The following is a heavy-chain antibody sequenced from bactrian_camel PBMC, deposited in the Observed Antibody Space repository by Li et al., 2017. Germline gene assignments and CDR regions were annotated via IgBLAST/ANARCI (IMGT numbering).Heavy chain of an antibody. CDR2: ISTGGGTT. CDR1: GDTGKRNY. J-gene: IGHJ6*01. CDR3: AADRSLGFCVEMMGGNIRRGSGY. Sequence: QVQLVESGGGSVQAGGSLRLSCVASGDTGKRNYMGWFRQAPGKEREVLAVISTGGGTTHYADSVRDRFTISQDNVKSTLYLQMDNLKPEDTAMYYCAADRSLGFCVEMMGGNIRRGSGYWGQGTQVTVS. V-gene: IGHV3S54*01. D-gene: IGHD2*01.